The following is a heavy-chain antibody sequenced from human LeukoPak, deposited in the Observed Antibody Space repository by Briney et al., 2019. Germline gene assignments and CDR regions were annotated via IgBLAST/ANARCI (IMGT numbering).Heavy chain of an antibody. Sequence: GASVKVSCKASGYTFTSYGISSVRQAPGHGLEWMGWISAYNGNTNYAQKLQGRVTMTPDTSTSTAYMELRSLRSDDTAVYYCARVVTTGGGDYWGQGTLVTVSS. CDR3: ARVVTTGGGDY. J-gene: IGHJ4*02. CDR1: GYTFTSYG. CDR2: ISAYNGNT. V-gene: IGHV1-18*01. D-gene: IGHD3-16*02.